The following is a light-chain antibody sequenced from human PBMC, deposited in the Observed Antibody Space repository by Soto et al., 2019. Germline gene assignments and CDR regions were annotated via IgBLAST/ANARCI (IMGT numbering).Light chain of an antibody. J-gene: IGKJ4*01. CDR2: AAS. V-gene: IGKV1-39*01. Sequence: MEMTQSPSSLSASVGDRVTITCRASQSISNYLNWYQHKPGKVPKLLIYAASSLQSGVPTRFSGSGSGTDFTLTINSLQPEDFATYYCHQCYGTPLTFGGGTKVEIK. CDR1: QSISNY. CDR3: HQCYGTPLT.